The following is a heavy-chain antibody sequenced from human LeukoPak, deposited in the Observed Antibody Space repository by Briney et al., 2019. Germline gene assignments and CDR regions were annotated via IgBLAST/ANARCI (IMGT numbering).Heavy chain of an antibody. CDR3: AKEKYNSGWYTFDY. Sequence: GGSLRLSCAASGFTFSSYAMSWVRQAPGKGLEWVSPISGSGGSTYYADSLKGRFTISRDNSKNTLYLQMNSLRAEDTAIYYCAKEKYNSGWYTFDYWGQGTLVTVSS. J-gene: IGHJ4*02. V-gene: IGHV3-23*01. D-gene: IGHD6-19*01. CDR1: GFTFSSYA. CDR2: ISGSGGST.